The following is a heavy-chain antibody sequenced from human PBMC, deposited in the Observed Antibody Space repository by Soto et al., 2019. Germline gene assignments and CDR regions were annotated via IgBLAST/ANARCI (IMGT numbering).Heavy chain of an antibody. D-gene: IGHD2-21*01. CDR3: AKGSRMWTPDY. Sequence: ASVKVSCKASGYTFTDYAIHWVRQAPGQRLEWMGWIAPGNGNTKYSQHFQGRVTITRDTSATTAYMELSSLRSEDTAVYYCAKGSRMWTPDYWGQGTLVTVSS. V-gene: IGHV1-3*01. CDR1: GYTFTDYA. CDR2: IAPGNGNT. J-gene: IGHJ4*02.